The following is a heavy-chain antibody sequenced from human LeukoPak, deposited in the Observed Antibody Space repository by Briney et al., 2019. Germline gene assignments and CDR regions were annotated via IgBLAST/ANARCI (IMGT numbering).Heavy chain of an antibody. Sequence: SETLSLTCAVYGGSFSSYYWGWIRQPPGKGLEWIGSIYYSGSTYYNPSLKSRVTISVDTSKNQFSLKLSSVTAADTAVYYCAREASTKGLDYWGQGTLVTVSS. CDR1: GGSFSSYY. CDR3: AREASTKGLDY. V-gene: IGHV4-39*07. CDR2: IYYSGST. J-gene: IGHJ4*02. D-gene: IGHD2-8*01.